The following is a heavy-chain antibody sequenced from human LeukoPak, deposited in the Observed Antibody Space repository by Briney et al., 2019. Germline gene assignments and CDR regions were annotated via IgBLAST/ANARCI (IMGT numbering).Heavy chain of an antibody. Sequence: SETLSLTCTVSGYSISSGYYWGWIRQPPGKGLEWIGSIYHSGSTYYNPSLKSRVTISVDTSKNQFSLKLSSVTAADTAVYYCASNLHFWSGYDFTGAFDIWGQGTMVTVSS. J-gene: IGHJ3*02. V-gene: IGHV4-38-2*02. CDR1: GYSISSGYY. D-gene: IGHD3-3*02. CDR2: IYHSGST. CDR3: ASNLHFWSGYDFTGAFDI.